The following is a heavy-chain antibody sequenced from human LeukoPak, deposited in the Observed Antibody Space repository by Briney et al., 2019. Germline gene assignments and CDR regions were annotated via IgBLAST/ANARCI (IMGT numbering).Heavy chain of an antibody. CDR2: INHSGST. J-gene: IGHJ4*02. CDR1: GGSFSGYY. V-gene: IGHV4-34*01. D-gene: IGHD2-15*01. Sequence: PSETLSLTCAVYGGSFSGYYWSWIRQPPGKGLEWIGEINHSGSTNYNPSPKSRVTISVDTSKNQFSLKLSSVTAADTAVYYCARRNSNKNCSGGSCYHRVFDYWGQGTLVTVSS. CDR3: ARRNSNKNCSGGSCYHRVFDY.